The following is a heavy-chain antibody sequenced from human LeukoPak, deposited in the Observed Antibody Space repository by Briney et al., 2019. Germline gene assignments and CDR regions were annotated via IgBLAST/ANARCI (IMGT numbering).Heavy chain of an antibody. CDR1: GYSFTTYW. CDR3: ARSKGYYDSSAYYFDS. CDR2: IYPGDSDI. Sequence: GESLKISCKGSGYSFTTYWIGWVRQMPGKGLELMGIIYPGDSDIRYSPSFQGQVTISADKSISTAYLQWSSLKASDTAMYYCARSKGYYDSSAYYFDSWGQGTLVTVSS. D-gene: IGHD3-22*01. V-gene: IGHV5-51*01. J-gene: IGHJ4*02.